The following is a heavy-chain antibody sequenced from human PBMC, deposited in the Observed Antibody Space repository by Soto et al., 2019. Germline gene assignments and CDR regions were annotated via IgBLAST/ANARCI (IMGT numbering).Heavy chain of an antibody. CDR3: ASRDPGTSVDY. D-gene: IGHD1-7*01. J-gene: IGHJ4*02. CDR1: GGSFTSKNW. CDR2: IYRTGST. Sequence: PSETLSLTCAVSGGSFTSKNWWTWVRQPPGQGLEWIGEIYRTGSTNYNPSLKSRVTISLDKSENQFSLKVTSLTAADKAVYYCASRDPGTSVDYWGQGTLVTVSS. V-gene: IGHV4-4*02.